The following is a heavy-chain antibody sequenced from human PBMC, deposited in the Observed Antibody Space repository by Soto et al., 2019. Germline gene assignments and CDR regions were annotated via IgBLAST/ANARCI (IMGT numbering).Heavy chain of an antibody. CDR2: ILYDGTNK. CDR3: AKDRYAILTGSNWFDP. D-gene: IGHD3-9*01. Sequence: QVQLVESGGGVVQPGRSLRLSCAASGFTFSIFGMHWVRQAPGKGLEWVAVILYDGTNKYYAASVKGRFTISRDNSKNTLYLQMNSLRAEDTAVYYCAKDRYAILTGSNWFDPWGQGTLVTVSS. J-gene: IGHJ5*02. V-gene: IGHV3-30*18. CDR1: GFTFSIFG.